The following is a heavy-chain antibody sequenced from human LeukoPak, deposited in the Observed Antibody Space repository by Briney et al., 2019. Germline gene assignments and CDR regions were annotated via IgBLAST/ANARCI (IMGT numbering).Heavy chain of an antibody. CDR3: ATEGAGQPQLANTGVSYGMDV. J-gene: IGHJ6*02. CDR1: GYTLTELS. CDR2: FDPEDGET. V-gene: IGHV1-24*01. Sequence: ASVKVSCKVSGYTLTELSMHWVRQAPGKGLEWMGGFDPEDGETIYAQKFQGRVIMTEDTSTDTAYMELSSLRSEDTAVYYCATEGAGQPQLANTGVSYGMDVWGQGTTVTVSS. D-gene: IGHD4/OR15-4a*01.